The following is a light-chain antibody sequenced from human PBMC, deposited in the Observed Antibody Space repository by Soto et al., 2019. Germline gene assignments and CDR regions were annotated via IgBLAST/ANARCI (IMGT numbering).Light chain of an antibody. J-gene: IGKJ5*01. V-gene: IGKV3D-20*01. Sequence: ESMSTQSPATLSLSPGERAILSCGASQSVSSYLAWYQQKPGQAPSLLIYDASNRATGIPARFSGSGSGTDFTLTISRLEPEDFAVYYCQQYGSSSITFGQGTRLEIK. CDR2: DAS. CDR1: QSVSSY. CDR3: QQYGSSSIT.